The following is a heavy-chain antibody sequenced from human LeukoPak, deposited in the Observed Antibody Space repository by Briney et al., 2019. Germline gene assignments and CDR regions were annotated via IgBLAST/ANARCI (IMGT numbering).Heavy chain of an antibody. V-gene: IGHV3-73*01. CDR1: GFTFSGSA. CDR2: IRSKAESYAT. Sequence: GGSLILSCAASGFTFSGSAMHWVRQASGKGLEWVGRIRSKAESYATASAASVKGRFTISRDGSKNTAYLQMNRLKTEDTAVYYCTGPGSGIASFDYWGQGTLVTVSS. J-gene: IGHJ4*02. CDR3: TGPGSGIASFDY. D-gene: IGHD3-10*01.